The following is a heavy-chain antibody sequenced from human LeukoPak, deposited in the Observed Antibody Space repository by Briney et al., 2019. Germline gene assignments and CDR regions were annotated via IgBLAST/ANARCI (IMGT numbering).Heavy chain of an antibody. V-gene: IGHV3-23*01. D-gene: IGHD6-13*01. CDR2: ISVDGPT. Sequence: GGSLRLSCAASGFTFSSSPMSWVRQAPGKGLDWVSSISVDGPTYYADSVKGRFTISRDNSKNTLYLQMNSLRGEDTAVYYCAKVSQWGNSRWYEGDWGQGTLVTVSS. J-gene: IGHJ4*02. CDR3: AKVSQWGNSRWYEGD. CDR1: GFTFSSSP.